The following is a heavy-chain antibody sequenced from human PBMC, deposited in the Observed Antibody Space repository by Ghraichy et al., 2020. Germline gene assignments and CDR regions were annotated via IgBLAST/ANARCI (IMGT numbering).Heavy chain of an antibody. Sequence: SETLSLTCAVYGGSFSGYYWSWIRQPPGKGLEWIGEINHSGSTNYNPSLKSRVTISVDTSKNQFSLKLSSVTAADTAVYYCARVRVVVRPQGAFDIWGQGTMVTVSS. V-gene: IGHV4-34*01. J-gene: IGHJ3*02. CDR1: GGSFSGYY. CDR2: INHSGST. CDR3: ARVRVVVRPQGAFDI. D-gene: IGHD3-10*01.